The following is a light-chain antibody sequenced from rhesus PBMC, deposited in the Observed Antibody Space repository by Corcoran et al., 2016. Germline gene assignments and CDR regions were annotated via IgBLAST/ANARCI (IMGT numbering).Light chain of an antibody. CDR2: VAS. J-gene: IGKJ1*01. CDR1: PSVGSN. Sequence: ETVVTQYPATLSLSPGESATLSCRASPSVGSNLAWYQQKPGQDPNSRIIVASTRATGIPDRFSGSGSGTEFPLTISSMDPDDVGVYYCQQYNNWNTFGQGTKVEIK. V-gene: IGKV3-42*02. CDR3: QQYNNWNT.